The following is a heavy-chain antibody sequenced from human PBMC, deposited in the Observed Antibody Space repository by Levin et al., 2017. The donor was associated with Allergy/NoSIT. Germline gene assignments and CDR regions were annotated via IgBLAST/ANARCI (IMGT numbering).Heavy chain of an antibody. CDR2: ISGSGGST. V-gene: IGHV3-23*01. CDR1: GFTFSSYA. J-gene: IGHJ2*01. Sequence: GESLKISCAASGFTFSSYAMSWVRQAPGKGLEWVSAISGSGGSTYYADSVKGRFTISRDNSKNTLYLQMNSLRAEDTAVYYCAKDSRGWEVVIAPWYFDLWGRGTLVTVSS. D-gene: IGHD2-21*01. CDR3: AKDSRGWEVVIAPWYFDL.